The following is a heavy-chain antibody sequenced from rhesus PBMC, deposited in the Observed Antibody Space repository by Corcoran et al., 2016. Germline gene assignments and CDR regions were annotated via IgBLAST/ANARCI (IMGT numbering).Heavy chain of an antibody. D-gene: IGHD1-14*01. J-gene: IGHJ4*01. CDR1: GGSISSSY. V-gene: IGHV3S25*01. CDR3: AKAGGYWNEGPIPIDY. Sequence: LQLQESGPGLVKPSETLSVTCAVSGGSISSSYWSWIRQAPGKGLEWVSAINSGGGSTYYADSVKGRFTISRDNSKNTLSLQMNSLRAEDTAVYYCAKAGGYWNEGPIPIDYWGQGVLVTVSS. CDR2: INSGGGST.